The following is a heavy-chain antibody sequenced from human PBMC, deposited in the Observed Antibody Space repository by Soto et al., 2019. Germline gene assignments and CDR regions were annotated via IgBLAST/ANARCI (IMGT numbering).Heavy chain of an antibody. Sequence: GGSLRLSSEASGFTFSSDESSWVRQAPGKGMEWVSYIRCSDSTTYYAASVKGRFTISRDNAKTSLYLQMNSLRAEDTAVYYCERALGIVGVDYWGQGALVTV. D-gene: IGHD1-26*01. J-gene: IGHJ4*02. V-gene: IGHV3-48*03. CDR3: ERALGIVGVDY. CDR1: GFTFSSDE. CDR2: IRCSDSTT.